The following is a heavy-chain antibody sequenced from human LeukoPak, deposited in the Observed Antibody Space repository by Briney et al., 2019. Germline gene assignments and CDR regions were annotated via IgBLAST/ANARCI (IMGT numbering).Heavy chain of an antibody. D-gene: IGHD6-6*01. CDR1: GYSISSGYY. J-gene: IGHJ4*02. V-gene: IGHV4-38-2*02. CDR3: ARQGELISSSPGDY. Sequence: SETLSLTCTVSGYSISSGYYWGWIRQPPGKGLEWIGSIYHSGSTYYNPSLKSRVTISVDTSKNQFSLKLSSVTAADTAVYYCARQGELISSSPGDYWGQGTLVTVSS. CDR2: IYHSGST.